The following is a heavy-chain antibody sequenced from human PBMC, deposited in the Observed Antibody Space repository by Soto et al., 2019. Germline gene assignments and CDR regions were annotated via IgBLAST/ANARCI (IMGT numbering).Heavy chain of an antibody. CDR3: ARDSNWFDP. CDR1: RYPFNSYG. J-gene: IGHJ5*02. CDR2: ISAYNGNT. V-gene: IGHV1-18*01. Sequence: GSVKVSYKACRYPFNSYGISLVRQAPGQGLEWMGWISAYNGNTNYGQKLQGRVTMTTDTSTSTAYMELRGLGSDDPAVYYCARDSNWFDPWGQGTLVTVSS.